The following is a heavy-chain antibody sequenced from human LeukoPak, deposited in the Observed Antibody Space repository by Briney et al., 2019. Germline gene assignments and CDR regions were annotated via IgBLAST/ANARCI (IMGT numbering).Heavy chain of an antibody. CDR2: INDSGST. Sequence: PSDTLSLTCALYGGSFSGFQLTLVRQPPEKGLEWIGEINDSGSTNCNPSRKSRVTMSVDTSKNQFSLKLNSVTAADTAVYFCARRSAYSSSSGVNYWGQGTLVTVSS. D-gene: IGHD6-6*01. CDR1: GGSFSGFQ. J-gene: IGHJ4*02. V-gene: IGHV4-34*01. CDR3: ARRSAYSSSSGVNY.